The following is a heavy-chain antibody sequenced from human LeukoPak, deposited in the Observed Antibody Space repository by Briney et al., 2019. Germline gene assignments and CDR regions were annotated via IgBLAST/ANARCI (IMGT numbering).Heavy chain of an antibody. CDR2: ISGSGGDT. Sequence: PGGSLRLSCAASGFTFRSYAIYWVRQAPGKGLEWVSGISGSGGDTYFADSVRGRFTIFRDNSKNTVFLQMDSLRAEDTAVYYCAKGRTNDYWGQGTLVTVSS. CDR1: GFTFRSYA. CDR3: AKGRTNDY. D-gene: IGHD1/OR15-1a*01. J-gene: IGHJ4*02. V-gene: IGHV3-23*01.